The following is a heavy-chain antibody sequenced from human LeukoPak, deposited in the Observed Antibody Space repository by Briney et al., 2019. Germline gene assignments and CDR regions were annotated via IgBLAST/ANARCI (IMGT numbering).Heavy chain of an antibody. CDR3: AREHQTRNHYYDSSGYIEDAFDI. CDR2: ISSSSSYI. Sequence: PGGSLRLSCAASGFTFRSYGMHWVRQAPGKGLDWVSSISSSSSYIYYADSVKGRFTISRDNGRNSLFLQMNSLRAEDTAVYYCAREHQTRNHYYDSSGYIEDAFDIWGQGTMVTVSS. V-gene: IGHV3-21*04. CDR1: GFTFRSYG. D-gene: IGHD3-22*01. J-gene: IGHJ3*02.